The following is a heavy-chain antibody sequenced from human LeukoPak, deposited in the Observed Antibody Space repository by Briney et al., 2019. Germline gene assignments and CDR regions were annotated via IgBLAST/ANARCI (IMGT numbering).Heavy chain of an antibody. D-gene: IGHD3-10*01. CDR2: IRNDESNK. CDR1: GFTFSSYG. Sequence: GGSLRLSCAAFGFTFSSYGMHWVRQAPGKGLEWVAFIRNDESNKYYADSVKGRFTISRDNSKNTLYLQMNSLRAEDTAVYYCAKAPGSGNEVYYYYYMDVWGKGTTVTVSS. J-gene: IGHJ6*03. CDR3: AKAPGSGNEVYYYYYMDV. V-gene: IGHV3-30*02.